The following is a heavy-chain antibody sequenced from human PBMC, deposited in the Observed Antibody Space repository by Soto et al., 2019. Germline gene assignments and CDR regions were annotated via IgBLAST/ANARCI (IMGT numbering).Heavy chain of an antibody. CDR3: ARRYAPRYSSGNNHFDL. J-gene: IGHJ4*02. CDR1: GGSISSGGYY. D-gene: IGHD6-19*01. V-gene: IGHV4-39*01. Sequence: PSETLSLTCTVSGGSISSGGYYWSWIRQPPGKGLEWIGTINHSGSPYHNPSLKSRVTISVDSSKNQFSLTLTSVTVADTAVYYCARRYAPRYSSGNNHFDLWGQGTLVTVSS. CDR2: INHSGSP.